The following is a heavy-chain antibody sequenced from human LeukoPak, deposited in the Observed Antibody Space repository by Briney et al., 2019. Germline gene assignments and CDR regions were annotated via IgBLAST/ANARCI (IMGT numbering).Heavy chain of an antibody. D-gene: IGHD6-19*01. V-gene: IGHV3-9*01. CDR3: AKDMRSAVAATFDY. J-gene: IGHJ4*02. CDR1: GFTIDDYA. CDR2: ISWNSGSI. Sequence: GRSLRLSCAASGFTIDDYAMHWVRQAPGKGLEWVSGISWNSGSIGYADSVKGRFTISRDNAKNSLYLQMNSLRAEDTALYYCAKDMRSAVAATFDYWGQGTLVTVSS.